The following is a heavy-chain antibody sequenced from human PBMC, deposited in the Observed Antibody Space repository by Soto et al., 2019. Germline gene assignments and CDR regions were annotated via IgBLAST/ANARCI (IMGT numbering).Heavy chain of an antibody. CDR3: ARVRGGGSEYFFDY. J-gene: IGHJ4*02. CDR1: GYTFTRYN. D-gene: IGHD2-15*01. Sequence: ASVKVSCKASGYTFTRYNVHWVRQAPGQGLEWMAIINPSGGTTDYVQKFEGRVTLTTDTSTSTVYMELSSLRSDDTDVYYCARVRGGGSEYFFDYWGQGTLVTVSS. CDR2: INPSGGTT. V-gene: IGHV1-46*01.